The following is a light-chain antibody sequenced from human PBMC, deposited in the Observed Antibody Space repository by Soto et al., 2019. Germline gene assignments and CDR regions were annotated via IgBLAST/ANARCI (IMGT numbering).Light chain of an antibody. V-gene: IGKV1-33*01. CDR3: QQYDNPNLTVT. J-gene: IGKJ4*01. CDR1: QPISSS. CDR2: DEY. Sequence: DIQMTQSPSTLSGSVGDRVTITCRALQPISSSLAWYQHKPGPAPTPLLYDEYNLDKGAPSRFSGSGSETDFNFTITSLQPEAIATYYCQQYDNPNLTVTFGGGTKVDI.